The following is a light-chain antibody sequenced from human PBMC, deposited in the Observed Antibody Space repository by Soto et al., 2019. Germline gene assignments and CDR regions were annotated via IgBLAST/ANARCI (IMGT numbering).Light chain of an antibody. Sequence: EIVLTQSPATLSLSPGERATLSCRASQSVSSYLLWYQQKPGQTPMLLIYDASNRATGIPARFSGSGSETDFTLTISSLDPEDFAVYYCQHRMNWPLTFGQGTRLEIK. CDR2: DAS. CDR3: QHRMNWPLT. J-gene: IGKJ5*01. CDR1: QSVSSY. V-gene: IGKV3-11*01.